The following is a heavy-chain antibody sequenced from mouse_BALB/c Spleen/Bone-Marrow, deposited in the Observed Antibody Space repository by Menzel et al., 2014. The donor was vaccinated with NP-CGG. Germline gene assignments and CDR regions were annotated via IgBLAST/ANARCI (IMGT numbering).Heavy chain of an antibody. CDR2: INPGSGGT. Sequence: VQLKESGAELVRPGTSVKVPCKASGYAFTNYLIEWVKQRPGQGLEWIGVINPGSGGTNYNEKFKGKATLTADKSSSTAYMQLSSPTSDDSAVYFCARELGRWYFDVWGAGTTVTVSS. J-gene: IGHJ1*01. CDR3: ARELGRWYFDV. CDR1: GYAFTNYL. D-gene: IGHD4-1*01. V-gene: IGHV1-54*01.